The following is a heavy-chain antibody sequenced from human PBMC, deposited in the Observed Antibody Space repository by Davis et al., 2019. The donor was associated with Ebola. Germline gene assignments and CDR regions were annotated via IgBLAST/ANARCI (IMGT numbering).Heavy chain of an antibody. CDR2: IDGDGSAT. V-gene: IGHV3-74*01. CDR3: AKDTSNIWFDM. J-gene: IGHJ3*02. Sequence: GESLKISCAVSGITFSTYWMHWVRQVPGKGLVWVSRIDGDGSATDYEDSVKGRFTISRDNSRNTLYLQMNGLRVEDTAIYYCAKDTSNIWFDMWGQGTMVTVSS. D-gene: IGHD2-2*01. CDR1: GITFSTYW.